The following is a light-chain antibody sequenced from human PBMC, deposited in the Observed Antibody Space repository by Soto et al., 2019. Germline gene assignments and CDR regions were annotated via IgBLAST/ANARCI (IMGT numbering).Light chain of an antibody. CDR2: GAS. J-gene: IGKJ1*01. CDR3: QQYNNWPRT. V-gene: IGKV3-15*01. CDR1: QSVSSN. Sequence: EIVMTQSPATLSVSPGERANPSPRARQSVSSNLARYQQKTGKAPRLLIYGASTKDPGIPARFSGSGFGTEFTFTISSLQSEDFAVYYCQQYNNWPRTFGQGTKVDIK.